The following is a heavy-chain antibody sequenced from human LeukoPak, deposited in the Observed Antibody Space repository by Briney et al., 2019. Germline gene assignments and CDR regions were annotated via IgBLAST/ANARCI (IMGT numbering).Heavy chain of an antibody. CDR3: AKDHTYYYDSSGYYFDY. D-gene: IGHD3-22*01. V-gene: IGHV4-39*01. CDR1: GGSISSSSYY. J-gene: IGHJ4*02. Sequence: SETLSLTCTVPGGSISSSSYYWGWIRQPPGKGLEWIGSIYYSGSTYYNPSLKSRVTISVDTSKNQFSLKLSSVTAADTAVYYCAKDHTYYYDSSGYYFDYWGQGTLVTVSS. CDR2: IYYSGST.